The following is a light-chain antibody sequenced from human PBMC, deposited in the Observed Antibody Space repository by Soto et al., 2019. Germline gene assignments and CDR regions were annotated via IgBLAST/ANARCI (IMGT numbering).Light chain of an antibody. J-gene: IGKJ1*01. V-gene: IGKV3-20*01. Sequence: EIVLTQSPGTLSLSPGERATLCARASQSVSSYLAWYQQKPGQAPRLLMYEASTRATGIPDRFSGSGSGTDFTLTISRLEPEDFAMYYCQQYGSSRWTFAQGTKVDI. CDR3: QQYGSSRWT. CDR1: QSVSSY. CDR2: EAS.